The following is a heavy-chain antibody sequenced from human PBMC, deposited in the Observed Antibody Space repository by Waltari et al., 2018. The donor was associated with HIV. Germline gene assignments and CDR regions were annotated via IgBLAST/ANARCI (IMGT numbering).Heavy chain of an antibody. J-gene: IGHJ4*02. CDR2: IYTSGST. CDR1: GGSISSGRYY. D-gene: IGHD3-10*01. Sequence: QVQLQESGPGLVKPSQTLSLTCTGSGGSISSGRYYWSWIRQPAGKGLEWIGRIYTSGSTNYNPSLKSRVTISVDTSKNQFSLKLSSVTAADTAVYYCARDRPYYYGSGSLRYFDYWGQGTLVTVSS. CDR3: ARDRPYYYGSGSLRYFDY. V-gene: IGHV4-61*02.